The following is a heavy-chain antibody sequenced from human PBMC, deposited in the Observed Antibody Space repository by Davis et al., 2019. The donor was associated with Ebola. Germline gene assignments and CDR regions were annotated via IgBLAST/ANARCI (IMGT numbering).Heavy chain of an antibody. V-gene: IGHV3-21*01. Sequence: PGGSLRLSCAASGFTFSRKNMNWVRQAPGKGLEWVSSISSSGYYIYYANSVKGRFTISRDNARNSLYLQMNNLRVEDTAVYYCARSDQWGQGTLVTVSS. CDR3: ARSDQ. CDR1: GFTFSRKN. CDR2: ISSSGYYI. D-gene: IGHD2-21*01. J-gene: IGHJ4*02.